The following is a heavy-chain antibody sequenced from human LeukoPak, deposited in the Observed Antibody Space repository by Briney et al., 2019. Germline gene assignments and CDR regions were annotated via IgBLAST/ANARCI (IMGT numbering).Heavy chain of an antibody. CDR1: GGSISSSSDY. Sequence: SETLSLTCTVSGGSISSSSDYWGWIRQAPGKGLESIGSIYYHENTYYNSSLKSRVTISVDTSKNQFSLKLNSVTAADTAVYFCARRAYSAAYWKHFDYWGQGTLVTVSS. D-gene: IGHD1-1*01. J-gene: IGHJ4*02. CDR3: ARRAYSAAYWKHFDY. V-gene: IGHV4-39*01. CDR2: IYYHENT.